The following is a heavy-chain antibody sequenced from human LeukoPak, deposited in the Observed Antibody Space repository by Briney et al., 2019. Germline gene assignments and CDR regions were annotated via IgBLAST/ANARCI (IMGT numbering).Heavy chain of an antibody. V-gene: IGHV4-4*02. CDR2: IYYSGST. CDR3: GREENYNEN. Sequence: SETLSLTCAVSGGSISSSNWWSWVRQPPGKGLEWIGSIYYSGSTYYNPSLKSRVTISVDTSKNQFSLKLSSVSAADTAVYYCGREENYNENWGQGTLVTVSS. D-gene: IGHD1-14*01. J-gene: IGHJ4*02. CDR1: GGSISSSNW.